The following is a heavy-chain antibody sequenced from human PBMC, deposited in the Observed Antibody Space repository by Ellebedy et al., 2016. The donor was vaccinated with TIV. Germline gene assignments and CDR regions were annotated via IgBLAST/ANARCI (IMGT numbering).Heavy chain of an antibody. V-gene: IGHV1-18*01. Sequence: ASVKVSCKASGYIFTSYGISWVRQAPGQGLEWMGWISAYNDNTNYAQKVQGRVTMTTATSTSTAYMELRSLRSDDTAVYYCARDWMRSTWSYYYGMDVWGQGTTVTVSS. D-gene: IGHD2/OR15-2a*01. CDR2: ISAYNDNT. CDR3: ARDWMRSTWSYYYGMDV. CDR1: GYIFTSYG. J-gene: IGHJ6*02.